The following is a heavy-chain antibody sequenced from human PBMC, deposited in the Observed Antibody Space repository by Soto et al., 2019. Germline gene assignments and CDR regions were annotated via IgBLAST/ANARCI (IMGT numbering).Heavy chain of an antibody. CDR3: ARGDSRKGGYAIGVRWFDP. CDR2: INHSGST. V-gene: IGHV4-34*01. D-gene: IGHD2-8*01. CDR1: GGSFSGYY. Sequence: SETLSLTCAVYGGSFSGYYWSWIRQPPGKGLEWIGEINHSGSTNYNPSLKSRVTISVDTSKNQFSLKLSSVTAADTAVYYGARGDSRKGGYAIGVRWFDPWGQGTLVTVS. J-gene: IGHJ5*02.